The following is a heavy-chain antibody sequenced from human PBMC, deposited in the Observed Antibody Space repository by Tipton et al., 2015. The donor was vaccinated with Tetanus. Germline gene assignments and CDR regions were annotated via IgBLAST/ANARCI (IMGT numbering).Heavy chain of an antibody. Sequence: QVQLVQSGAEVKKPGASVKVSCKASGYTFTGYDVSWVRQAPGQGLEWMGWINTHNGDTNYAQRFEGRVTMTTDTSTSTAYMELRGLRSDDTAVYYCARVPTNPLAVDRPTDYWGQGTLVTVSS. D-gene: IGHD2-2*01. J-gene: IGHJ4*02. CDR3: ARVPTNPLAVDRPTDY. V-gene: IGHV1-18*01. CDR1: GYTFTGYD. CDR2: INTHNGDT.